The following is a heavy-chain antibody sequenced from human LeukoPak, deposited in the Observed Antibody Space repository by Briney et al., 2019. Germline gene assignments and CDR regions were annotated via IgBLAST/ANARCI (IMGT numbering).Heavy chain of an antibody. CDR3: AKDPFDNWYGDYFDY. Sequence: GGSLRLSCAASGFTLRNYAMNWVRQAPGKGLEWVSCISANGGVTYYADSLGGRFTVSRDNSKNTLYLQVHSLRADDTAVYYCAKDPFDNWYGDYFDYWGQGTLVTVSS. J-gene: IGHJ4*02. CDR1: GFTLRNYA. V-gene: IGHV3-23*01. CDR2: ISANGGVT. D-gene: IGHD1-1*01.